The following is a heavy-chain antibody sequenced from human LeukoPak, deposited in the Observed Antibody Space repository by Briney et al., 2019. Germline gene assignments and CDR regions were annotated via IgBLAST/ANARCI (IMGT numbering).Heavy chain of an antibody. J-gene: IGHJ4*02. CDR3: ASGYYYDSSGYLYYFDY. Sequence: GSLRLSCAASGFTFSSYAVSWVRQAPGKGLEWIGSIYYSGSTYYNPSLKSRVTISVDTSKNQFSLKLSSVTAADTAVYYCASGYYYDSSGYLYYFDYWGQGTLVTVSS. CDR2: IYYSGST. CDR1: GFTFSSYA. D-gene: IGHD3-22*01. V-gene: IGHV4-38-2*01.